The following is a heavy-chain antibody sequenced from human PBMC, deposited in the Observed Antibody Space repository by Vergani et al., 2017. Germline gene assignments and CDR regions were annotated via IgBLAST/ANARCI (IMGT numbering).Heavy chain of an antibody. V-gene: IGHV5-51*01. Sequence: EVQLVQSGAEVKQPGESLKISCKGSGYSFTSYWTGWVRQMPGKGLEWMGIIYPGDSDTGYSPSFQGQVTISADKSISTAYLQWSSLKASDTAMYYCARLKVYYYDSSGYFFDYWGQGTLVTVSS. CDR2: IYPGDSDT. CDR3: ARLKVYYYDSSGYFFDY. CDR1: GYSFTSYW. D-gene: IGHD3-22*01. J-gene: IGHJ4*02.